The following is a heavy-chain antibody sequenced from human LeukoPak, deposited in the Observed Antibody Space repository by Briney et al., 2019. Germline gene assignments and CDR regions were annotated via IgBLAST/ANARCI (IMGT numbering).Heavy chain of an antibody. J-gene: IGHJ3*02. D-gene: IGHD2-2*01. Sequence: SETLSLTCTVSGGSISSGSYYWSWIRQPAGKGLEWIGRIYTSGSTNYNPPLKSRVTISVDRSKNQFSLKLSSVTAADTAVYYCARYGLLGLSEINGFDIWGQGTMVTVSA. V-gene: IGHV4-61*02. CDR3: ARYGLLGLSEINGFDI. CDR2: IYTSGST. CDR1: GGSISSGSYY.